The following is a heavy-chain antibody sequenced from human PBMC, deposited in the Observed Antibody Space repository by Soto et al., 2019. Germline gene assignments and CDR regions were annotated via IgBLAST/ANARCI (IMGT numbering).Heavy chain of an antibody. CDR3: ARDIDCTVTTAPVFWEY. J-gene: IGHJ4*02. V-gene: IGHV1-18*04. CDR2: ISAYNGNT. CDR1: GYTFTSYY. D-gene: IGHD4-17*01. Sequence: ASVKVSCKASGYTFTSYYMHWVRQAPGQGLEWMGWISAYNGNTNYAQKLQGRVTMTTDTSTSTAYMELRSLGSDDTAVYYCARDIDCTVTTAPVFWEYWGQGTLVTVSS.